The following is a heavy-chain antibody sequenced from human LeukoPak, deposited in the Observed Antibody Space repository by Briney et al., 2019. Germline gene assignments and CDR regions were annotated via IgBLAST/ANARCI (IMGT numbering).Heavy chain of an antibody. Sequence: SGGSLRLSCAASGFTFSNYAMHWVRQAPGKGLEWVAVISYDGSNKYYADSVKGRFTISRDNSKNTLYLQMNSLRVEDTAVYYCARVPRSVVLPAAWYFDLWGRGTLVTVSS. D-gene: IGHD2-2*01. CDR1: GFTFSNYA. CDR2: ISYDGSNK. V-gene: IGHV3-30-3*01. J-gene: IGHJ2*01. CDR3: ARVPRSVVLPAAWYFDL.